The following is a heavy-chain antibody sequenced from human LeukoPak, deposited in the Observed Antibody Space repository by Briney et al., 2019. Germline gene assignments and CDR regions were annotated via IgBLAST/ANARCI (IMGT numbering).Heavy chain of an antibody. CDR1: RFTFSSYA. CDR2: ISGSGGST. CDR3: AKDSLYYDILTARDYYYYYGMDV. Sequence: GGSLRLSCAASRFTFSSYAMSWVRQAPGKGLEWVSAISGSGGSTYYADSVKGRFTISRDNSKNTLYLQMNSLRAEDTAVYYCAKDSLYYDILTARDYYYYYGMDVWGQGTTVTVSS. D-gene: IGHD3-9*01. V-gene: IGHV3-23*01. J-gene: IGHJ6*02.